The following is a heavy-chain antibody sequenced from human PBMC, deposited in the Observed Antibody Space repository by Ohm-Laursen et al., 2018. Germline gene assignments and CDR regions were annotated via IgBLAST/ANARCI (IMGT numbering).Heavy chain of an antibody. D-gene: IGHD1-26*01. Sequence: GTQSLTCTVSGNSINTYYWSWIRQPPGKGLEYISWIHYSGNTNYNPSLRSRVTISLDTSKNQISLSLRSVTAADTAIYYCAGNRLGSSFDNWGPGTVVTVSS. J-gene: IGHJ4*02. CDR1: GNSINTYY. CDR2: IHYSGNT. V-gene: IGHV4-59*08. CDR3: AGNRLGSSFDN.